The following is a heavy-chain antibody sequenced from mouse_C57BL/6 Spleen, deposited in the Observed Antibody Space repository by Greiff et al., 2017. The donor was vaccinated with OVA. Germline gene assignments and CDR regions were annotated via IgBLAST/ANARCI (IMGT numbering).Heavy chain of an antibody. Sequence: EVMLVESAGGLVQPGSSLKLSCTASGFTFSDYYMAWVRQVPEKGLEWVANINYDGSSTYYLDSLKSRFIISRDNAKNILYLQMSSLKSEDTATYYCARSSLGAMDYWGQGTSVTVSS. CDR3: ARSSLGAMDY. CDR2: INYDGSST. D-gene: IGHD4-1*01. CDR1: GFTFSDYY. V-gene: IGHV5-16*01. J-gene: IGHJ4*01.